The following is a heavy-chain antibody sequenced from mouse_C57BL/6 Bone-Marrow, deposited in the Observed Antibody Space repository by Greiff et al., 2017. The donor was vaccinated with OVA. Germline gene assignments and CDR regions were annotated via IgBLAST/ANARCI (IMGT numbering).Heavy chain of an antibody. CDR3: AYYYGSSYDYAMDD. CDR1: GYTFTSYG. CDR2: IYPRSGNT. J-gene: IGHJ4*01. D-gene: IGHD1-1*01. V-gene: IGHV1-81*01. Sequence: VQLQQSGAELARPGASVKLSCKASGYTFTSYGISWVKQRTGQGLEWIGEIYPRSGNTYYNEKFKGKATLTADKSSSTAYMELRSLTSEDSAVYFCAYYYGSSYDYAMDDWGQGTSVTVSS.